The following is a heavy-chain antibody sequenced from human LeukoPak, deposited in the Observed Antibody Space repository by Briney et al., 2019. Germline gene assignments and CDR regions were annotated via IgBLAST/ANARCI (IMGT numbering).Heavy chain of an antibody. V-gene: IGHV3-23*01. CDR2: ISGSGGST. CDR3: AKDELLWFGELAGIPY. CDR1: GFTFSSYA. Sequence: GGSLRLSCAASGFTFSSYAMSWVRQARGKGLEWVSAISGSGGSTYYADSVKGRFTISRDNSKNTLYLQMNSLRAEDTAVYYCAKDELLWFGELAGIPYWGQGTLVTVSS. J-gene: IGHJ4*02. D-gene: IGHD3-10*01.